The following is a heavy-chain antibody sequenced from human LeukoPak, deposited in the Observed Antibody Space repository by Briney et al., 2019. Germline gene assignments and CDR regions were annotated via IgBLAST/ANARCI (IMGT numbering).Heavy chain of an antibody. J-gene: IGHJ6*02. Sequence: SQTLSLTCTVSGGSISSDNYYWSWIRQPPGKGLEWIGYIYYSGSTYYNPSLKSRVTISVDTSKNQFSLKLSSVAAADTAVYYCARQEGSGSYSYGMDVWGQGTTVTVSS. D-gene: IGHD3-10*01. CDR2: IYYSGST. CDR1: GGSISSDNYY. CDR3: ARQEGSGSYSYGMDV. V-gene: IGHV4-30-4*01.